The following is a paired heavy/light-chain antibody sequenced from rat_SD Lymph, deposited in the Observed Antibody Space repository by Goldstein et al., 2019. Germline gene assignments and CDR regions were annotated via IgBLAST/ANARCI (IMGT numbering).Light chain of an antibody. CDR2: RVS. CDR3: LQSTHFPNT. Sequence: DVLMTQTPVSLPVSLGGQVSLSCRSSQSLVHSDGNTYLHWYLQKPGQSPQLLIYRVSNRFSGVPDRFSGSGSGTDFTLKISRVEPEDLGVYYCLQSTHFPNTFGAGTKLELK. V-gene: IGKV1S22*01. CDR1: QSLVHSDGNTY. J-gene: IGKJ2-1*01.
Heavy chain of an antibody. J-gene: IGHJ2*01. CDR2: ISSGSSYI. CDR1: GFSFSNYG. V-gene: IGHV5-34*01. CDR3: TRTDY. Sequence: EVQLVESGGGLVQPGRSLKLSCVASGFSFSNYGMNWIRQAPGTGLEWVASISSGSSYIYYAETVKGRFTISRDNAKNTLYLQMTSLRSEDTALYYCTRTDYWGQGVMVTVSS.